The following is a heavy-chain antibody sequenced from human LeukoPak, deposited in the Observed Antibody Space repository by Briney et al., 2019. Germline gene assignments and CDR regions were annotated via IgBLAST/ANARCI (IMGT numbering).Heavy chain of an antibody. D-gene: IGHD3-22*01. Sequence: GGSLRLSCAASGFTFNTYVMNWVRQAPGKGLEWVSGISGSGGSTFYADSVKGRFTISRDNSKNTLCLQMNSLRAEDTAVYYCAKERPSSGYFDYFDYWGQGTLVTVSS. V-gene: IGHV3-23*01. CDR3: AKERPSSGYFDYFDY. J-gene: IGHJ4*02. CDR2: ISGSGGST. CDR1: GFTFNTYV.